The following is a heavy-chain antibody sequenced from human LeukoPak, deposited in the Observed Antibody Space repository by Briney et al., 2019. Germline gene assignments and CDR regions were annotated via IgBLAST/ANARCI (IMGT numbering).Heavy chain of an antibody. CDR3: AKGSHSSGGPGLLYY. D-gene: IGHD6-19*01. CDR2: ISGSGGST. CDR1: GFTFSSYA. Sequence: QAGGSLRLSCAASGFTFSSYAMSWVRQAPGKGLEWVSAISGSGGSTYYADSVKGRFTISRDNSKNTLYLQMNSLRAEDTAVYYCAKGSHSSGGPGLLYYWGQGTLVTVSS. J-gene: IGHJ4*02. V-gene: IGHV3-23*01.